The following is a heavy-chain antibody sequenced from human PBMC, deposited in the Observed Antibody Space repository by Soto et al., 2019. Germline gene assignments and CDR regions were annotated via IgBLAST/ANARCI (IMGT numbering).Heavy chain of an antibody. CDR2: ISGSGGST. D-gene: IGHD4-4*01. V-gene: IGHV3-23*01. CDR3: ANFHDYSNYFDY. J-gene: IGHJ4*02. CDR1: GFTFSSYA. Sequence: GGSLRLSCAASGFTFSSYAMSWVRQAPGKGLEWVSAISGSGGSTYYADSVKGRSTISRDNSKNTLYLQMNSLRAEDTAVYYCANFHDYSNYFDYWGQGTLVTVSS.